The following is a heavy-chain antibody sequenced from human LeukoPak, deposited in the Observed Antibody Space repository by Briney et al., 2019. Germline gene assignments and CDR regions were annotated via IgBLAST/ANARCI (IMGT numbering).Heavy chain of an antibody. Sequence: SDTVPLICSVWGRPIRSYYWSWLRQPPGKGLEGIGCNYYSWSTNYNPSLRSPVTISVDTSKIQLSLKLSSVTAADTAVYYCARHDYYDSSGYYYWFDPWGQGTLVTVSS. CDR3: ARHDYYDSSGYYYWFDP. V-gene: IGHV4-59*08. CDR2: NYYSWST. J-gene: IGHJ5*02. CDR1: GRPIRSYY. D-gene: IGHD3-22*01.